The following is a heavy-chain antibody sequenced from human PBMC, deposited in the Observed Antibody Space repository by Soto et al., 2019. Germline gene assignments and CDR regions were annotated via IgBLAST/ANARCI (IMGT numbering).Heavy chain of an antibody. J-gene: IGHJ6*02. CDR2: IIPIFATA. V-gene: IGHV1-69*01. Sequence: QVQLVQFGAEVKKPGSSVKVSCKASGGTFSSYAISWVRQAPGQGLEWMGGIIPIFATANYAQKFQGRVMITVDESTSTAYVERSSLRSEDTAVYYCARSVSFRYQLLKRGMDVWGQGTTVTVSS. D-gene: IGHD2-2*01. CDR1: GGTFSSYA. CDR3: ARSVSFRYQLLKRGMDV.